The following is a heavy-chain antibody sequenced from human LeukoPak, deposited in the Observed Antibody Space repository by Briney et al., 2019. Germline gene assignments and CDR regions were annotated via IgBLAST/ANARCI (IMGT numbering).Heavy chain of an antibody. CDR3: ARVVGATLDVWFDP. V-gene: IGHV4-59*01. D-gene: IGHD1-26*01. CDR1: GGSISSYY. Sequence: PSETLSLTCTVSGGSISSYYWSWLRQPPGKGLEWIGYIYYSGSTNYNPSLKSRVTISVDTSKNQFPLKLSSVTAADTAVYYCARVVGATLDVWFDPWGQGTLVTVSS. J-gene: IGHJ5*02. CDR2: IYYSGST.